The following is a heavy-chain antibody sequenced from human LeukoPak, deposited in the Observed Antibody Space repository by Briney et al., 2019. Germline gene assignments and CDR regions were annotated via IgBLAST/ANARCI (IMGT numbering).Heavy chain of an antibody. CDR1: GGSISSYY. J-gene: IGHJ5*02. V-gene: IGHV4-4*08. CDR3: ARPVPSRLGWFDP. Sequence: SETLSLTCTVSGGSISSYYWSWIRQPAGKGLESIGHISTSGSTNYNPSLKSRVTISVDTSKNQFSLKLSSVTAADTAVYYCARPVPSRLGWFDPWGQGTLVTVSS. D-gene: IGHD1-1*01. CDR2: ISTSGST.